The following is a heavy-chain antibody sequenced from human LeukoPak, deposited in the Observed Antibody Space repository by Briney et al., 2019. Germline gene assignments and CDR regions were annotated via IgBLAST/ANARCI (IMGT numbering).Heavy chain of an antibody. V-gene: IGHV4-59*01. D-gene: IGHD2-2*01. CDR2: IYYSGST. J-gene: IGHJ4*02. CDR3: AREYCSSTSCSPPDY. Sequence: SETLSLTCTVSGGSISSYYWSWIRQPPGKGLEWIGYIYYSGSTNYNPSLKSRVTISVDTSMNQFSLKLSSVTAADTAVYYCAREYCSSTSCSPPDYWGQGTLVTVSS. CDR1: GGSISSYY.